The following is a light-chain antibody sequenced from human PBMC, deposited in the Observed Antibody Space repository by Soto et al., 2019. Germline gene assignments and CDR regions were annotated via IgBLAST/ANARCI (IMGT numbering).Light chain of an antibody. Sequence: EIVLTQSPGTLSLSPGETATLSCRTSQSVSSSYLAWHQQKPGQAPRLLIYGASSRATGIPDRFSGSGSGTDFTLTISRLEPEDFAVYYCQHYGGPPYTFGQGT. V-gene: IGKV3-20*01. CDR3: QHYGGPPYT. CDR2: GAS. J-gene: IGKJ2*01. CDR1: QSVSSSY.